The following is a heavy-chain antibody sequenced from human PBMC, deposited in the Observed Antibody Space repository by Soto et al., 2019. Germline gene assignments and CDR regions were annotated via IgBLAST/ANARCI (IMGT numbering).Heavy chain of an antibody. V-gene: IGHV3-74*03. Sequence: EVQLVESGGGLVQPGGSLRLSCTVSGFTFSRYWMHWFRQDPANGLVWVSSINTDGTNTQYADSVRGRFTDSRDNAKNTVYLQMISLRSEDTGVYYCAKDLIWGQSDYWGQGTLVVVSS. CDR2: INTDGTNT. CDR3: AKDLIWGQSDY. D-gene: IGHD3-16*01. CDR1: GFTFSRYW. J-gene: IGHJ4*02.